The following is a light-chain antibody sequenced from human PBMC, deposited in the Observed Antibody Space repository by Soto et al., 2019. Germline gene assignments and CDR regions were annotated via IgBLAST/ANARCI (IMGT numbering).Light chain of an antibody. CDR3: CSYAGTSLWV. V-gene: IGLV2-11*01. Sequence: QSVLTQPRSVSGSPGQSVTICCTRTSSDVGGYNYVSWYQQHPGKAPKLVIYDVSKRPSGVPDRFSGSKSGNTASLTISGLQAEDEADYYCCSYAGTSLWVFGGGTKLTVL. CDR1: SSDVGGYNY. CDR2: DVS. J-gene: IGLJ3*02.